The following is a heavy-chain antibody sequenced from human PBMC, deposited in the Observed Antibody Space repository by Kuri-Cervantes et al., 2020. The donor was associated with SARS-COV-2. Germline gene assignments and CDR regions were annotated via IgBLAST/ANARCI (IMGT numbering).Heavy chain of an antibody. J-gene: IGHJ4*01. CDR2: IWYDGSNK. CDR1: GFTFSSYG. V-gene: IGHV3-33*01. Sequence: GGSLRLSCAASGFTFSSYGMHWVRQAPGKGLEWVAVIWYDGSNKYYADSVKGRFTISRDNSKNTLYLQMNSLRAEDTAVYYCARALYYYDSRGPIDYWGHGNLV. D-gene: IGHD3-22*01. CDR3: ARALYYYDSRGPIDY.